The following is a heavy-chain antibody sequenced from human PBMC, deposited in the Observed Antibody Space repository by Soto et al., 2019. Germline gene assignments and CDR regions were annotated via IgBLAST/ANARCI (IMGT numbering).Heavy chain of an antibody. CDR3: AKDASSGITSFDL. V-gene: IGHV3-23*01. Sequence: PGGSLRLSCAASGFTFRSYGMSWVRQAPGKGLEWVSVISGSGGSTYYADSVKGRFTISRDNSKNTLYLQMNSLRAEDTALYYCAKDASSGITSFDLWGRGTLVTVSS. CDR1: GFTFRSYG. CDR2: ISGSGGST. D-gene: IGHD3-3*01. J-gene: IGHJ2*01.